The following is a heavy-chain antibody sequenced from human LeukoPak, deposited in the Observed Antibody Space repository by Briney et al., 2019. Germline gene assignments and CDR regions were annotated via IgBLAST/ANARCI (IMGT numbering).Heavy chain of an antibody. CDR3: SRSLDY. CDR2: INQDGSEG. V-gene: IGHV3-7*01. J-gene: IGHJ4*02. CDR1: GFSFSDYW. Sequence: GGSLRLSCAASGFSFSDYWMDWVRQSPGKGMEWVANINQDGSEGYYADSVRGRFTISRDNAKNSLYLQMNKLRAEDTAVYYCSRSLDYWGQGALVTVSS.